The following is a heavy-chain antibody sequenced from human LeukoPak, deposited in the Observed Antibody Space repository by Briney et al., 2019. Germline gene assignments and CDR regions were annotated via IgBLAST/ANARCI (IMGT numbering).Heavy chain of an antibody. Sequence: GGSLRLSCAASGFTFSSYWMHWVRQAPGKGLVWVSRVNSDGTGTTYADSVEGRFTISRDNAKNTVYLQMHSLRAEDTAIYYCIRTLIVATSPYMDVWGKGTSVTVSS. CDR3: IRTLIVATSPYMDV. CDR1: GFTFSSYW. D-gene: IGHD5-12*01. J-gene: IGHJ6*03. V-gene: IGHV3-74*01. CDR2: VNSDGTGT.